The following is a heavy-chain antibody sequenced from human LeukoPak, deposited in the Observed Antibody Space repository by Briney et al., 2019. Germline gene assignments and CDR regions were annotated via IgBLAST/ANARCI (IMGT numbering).Heavy chain of an antibody. J-gene: IGHJ4*02. D-gene: IGHD5-18*01. CDR1: GFTVSSNY. V-gene: IGHV3-53*01. CDR2: IYSGGST. Sequence: PGGSLRLSCAASGFTVSSNYMTWVRQAPGKGLEWGSVIYSGGSTYYADSVKGRFTISRDNSKNTLYLQMNSLRVEDTAVYYCVRLRGYSYGPPDYWGQGTLVTVSS. CDR3: VRLRGYSYGPPDY.